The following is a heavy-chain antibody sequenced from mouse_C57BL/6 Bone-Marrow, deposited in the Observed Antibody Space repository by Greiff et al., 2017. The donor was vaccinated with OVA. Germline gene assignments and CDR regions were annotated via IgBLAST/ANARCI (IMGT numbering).Heavy chain of an antibody. J-gene: IGHJ2*01. V-gene: IGHV1-5*01. CDR1: GYTFTSYW. CDR2: IYPGNSDT. D-gene: IGHD1-1*01. CDR3: TREGDNYYGSSYFYFDY. Sequence: DVKLVESGTVLARPGASVKMSCKTSGYTFTSYWMHWVKQRPGQGLEWIGAIYPGNSDTSYNQKFKGKAKLTAVTSASTAYMELSSLTNEDSAVYYCTREGDNYYGSSYFYFDYWGQGTTLTVSS.